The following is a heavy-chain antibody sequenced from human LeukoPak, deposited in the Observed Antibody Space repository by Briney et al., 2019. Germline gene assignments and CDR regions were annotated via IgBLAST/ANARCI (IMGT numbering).Heavy chain of an antibody. J-gene: IGHJ4*02. V-gene: IGHV4-39*07. Sequence: PSETLSLTCTVSGDSFSSSNYFWGWTRQPPGKGLEWIGSIYYSGSTYYNPSLKSRVTISVDTSKNQLSLKLSSVTAADTAVYYCARELYYYGSGSYPIALRFFDYWGQGTLVTVSS. CDR3: ARELYYYGSGSYPIALRFFDY. CDR1: GDSFSSSNYF. D-gene: IGHD3-10*01. CDR2: IYYSGST.